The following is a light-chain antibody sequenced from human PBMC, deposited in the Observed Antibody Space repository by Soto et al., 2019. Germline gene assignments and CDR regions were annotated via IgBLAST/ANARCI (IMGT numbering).Light chain of an antibody. CDR2: DAS. V-gene: IGKV3-11*01. Sequence: EIVLTQSPATLSLSPGERATLSCMAGQSVSSYLAWYQQKPGQAPRLLIYDASNRATGIPARFRGSGSGTDFTLTISSLEPEDFAVYYCQQRSNWPPVLTFGGGTKVEIK. CDR3: QQRSNWPPVLT. CDR1: QSVSSY. J-gene: IGKJ4*01.